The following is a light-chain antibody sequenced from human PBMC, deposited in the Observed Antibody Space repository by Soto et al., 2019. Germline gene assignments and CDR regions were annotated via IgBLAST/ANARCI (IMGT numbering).Light chain of an antibody. J-gene: IGKJ1*01. CDR1: QSVLHSSNNKNY. V-gene: IGKV4-1*01. CDR2: WAS. Sequence: DIVMTQSPDSLAVSMVERATINCKSSQSVLHSSNNKNYLAWYQQKPGQPPKLLIYWASTRESGVPDRFSGSGSGTDFTLSISSLQAEDVAVYYCQQYYSPWTFGQGTKVEIK. CDR3: QQYYSPWT.